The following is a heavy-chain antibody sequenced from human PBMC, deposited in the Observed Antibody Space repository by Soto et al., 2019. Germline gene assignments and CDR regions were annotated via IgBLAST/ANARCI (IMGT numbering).Heavy chain of an antibody. CDR3: ARDPATGWFDP. Sequence: QVQLVQSGAEVKKPGASVKVSCKASGYIFTDYGFSWVRQAPGQGLEWMGRISAYNGNTNYAQKFQGRVTMATDTSTSTGYMELRCLRSDDTAVYYCARDPATGWFDPWGQGTLVTVSS. V-gene: IGHV1-18*01. CDR2: ISAYNGNT. J-gene: IGHJ5*02. CDR1: GYIFTDYG.